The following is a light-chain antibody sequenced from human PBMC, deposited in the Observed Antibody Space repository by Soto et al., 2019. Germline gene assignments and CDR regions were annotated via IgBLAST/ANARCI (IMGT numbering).Light chain of an antibody. CDR3: QQRSNWWT. CDR1: QSVSSN. CDR2: GVY. V-gene: IGKV3D-15*01. Sequence: EIVMTQSPTILSVSPGERATLSCRASQSVSSNLAWYQQKPGQAPRLLIYGVYTRAPGIPARFSGSGSGTEFTLTISSLEPEDFAVYYCQQRSNWWTFGQGTKVDIK. J-gene: IGKJ1*01.